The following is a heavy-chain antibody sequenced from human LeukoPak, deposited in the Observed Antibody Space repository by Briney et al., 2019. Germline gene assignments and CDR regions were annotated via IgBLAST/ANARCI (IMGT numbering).Heavy chain of an antibody. CDR3: ARDLGGPTL. Sequence: SSETLSLTCTVSGGSISSYYWSWIRQPPVKGLEWIGYIYYSGSTNYNPSLKSRVTISVDTSKNQFSLKLSSVTAADTAVYYCARDLGGPTLWGRGTLVTVSS. CDR1: GGSISSYY. CDR2: IYYSGST. J-gene: IGHJ4*02. D-gene: IGHD2-15*01. V-gene: IGHV4-59*01.